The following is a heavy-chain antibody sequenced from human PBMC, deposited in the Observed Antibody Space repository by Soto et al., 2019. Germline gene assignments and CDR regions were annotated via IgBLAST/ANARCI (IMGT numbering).Heavy chain of an antibody. CDR2: INPSGGST. D-gene: IGHD1-26*01. CDR3: ARDPYIVGATTRLFDNWFDP. V-gene: IGHV1-46*01. J-gene: IGHJ5*02. CDR1: GYTFTSYY. Sequence: QVQLVQSGAEVKKPGASVKVSCKASGYTFTSYYMHWVRQAPGQGLEWMGIINPSGGSTSYAQKFQGRVTMTRDTSTSTVYMELSRLRSEETAVYYCARDPYIVGATTRLFDNWFDPWGQGTLVTVSS.